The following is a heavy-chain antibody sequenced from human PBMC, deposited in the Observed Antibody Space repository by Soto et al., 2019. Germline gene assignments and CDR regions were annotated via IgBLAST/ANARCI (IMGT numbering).Heavy chain of an antibody. Sequence: ESLKISCKGSGSRFTTYWTNWVRQMPGKGLEWMGRIDPSDSSSNYSPSFQGNVTISVDKSISTAYLQLSSLQASDTAMYYCAGNSKWGDYYSFYGMDLWGQGTTVTVSS. CDR1: GSRFTTYW. CDR2: IDPSDSSS. CDR3: AGNSKWGDYYSFYGMDL. J-gene: IGHJ6*02. V-gene: IGHV5-10-1*01. D-gene: IGHD4-4*01.